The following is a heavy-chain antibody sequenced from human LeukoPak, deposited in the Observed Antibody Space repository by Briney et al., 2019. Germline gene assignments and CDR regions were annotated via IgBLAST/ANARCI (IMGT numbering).Heavy chain of an antibody. J-gene: IGHJ6*02. V-gene: IGHV1-2*02. Sequence: GASVKVSCKASGYTFTGYYMHWVRQAPGQGLEWMGWINPNSGGTNYAQKFQGRVTMTRDTSISTAHMELSRLRSDDTAVYYCARDSSYYYYGMDVWGQGTTVTVSS. CDR1: GYTFTGYY. CDR2: INPNSGGT. CDR3: ARDSSYYYYGMDV. D-gene: IGHD6-6*01.